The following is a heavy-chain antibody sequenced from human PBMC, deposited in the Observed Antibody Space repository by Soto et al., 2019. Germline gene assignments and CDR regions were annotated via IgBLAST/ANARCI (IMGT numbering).Heavy chain of an antibody. CDR2: IYYSGST. V-gene: IGHV4-59*01. CDR3: ARDRISGSGWYYFDY. CDR1: GGSISSYY. D-gene: IGHD6-19*01. Sequence: PSETLSLTCTVSGGSISSYYWIWIRQPPGKGLEWIGYIYYSGSTNYNPSLKSRVTISVDTSKNQFSLKLSSVTAADTAVYYCARDRISGSGWYYFDYRGQSTPVPVS. J-gene: IGHJ4*02.